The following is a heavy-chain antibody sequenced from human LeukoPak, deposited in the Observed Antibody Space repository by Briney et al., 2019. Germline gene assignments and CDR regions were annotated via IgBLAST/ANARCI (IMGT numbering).Heavy chain of an antibody. V-gene: IGHV1-2*02. J-gene: IGHJ6*03. CDR3: ARRAYYYDSSGYYYYYYMDV. Sequence: ASVKVSCQASGYTFTGYYMHWVRQAPGQGLEWMGWINPNSGGTNYAQKFQGRVTMTRDTSISTAYMELSRLRSDDTAVYYCARRAYYYDSSGYYYYYYMDVWGKGTTVTVSS. CDR2: INPNSGGT. CDR1: GYTFTGYY. D-gene: IGHD3-22*01.